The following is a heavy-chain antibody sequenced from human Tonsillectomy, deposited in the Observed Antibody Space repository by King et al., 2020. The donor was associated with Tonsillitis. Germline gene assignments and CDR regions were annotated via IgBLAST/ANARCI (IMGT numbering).Heavy chain of an antibody. CDR1: GGTFSNFA. J-gene: IGHJ6*02. D-gene: IGHD2-2*01. CDR3: ARFESARHTSRGGLDV. CDR2: IIPSFGKT. V-gene: IGHV1-69*01. Sequence: QLVQSGAEVTKPGSSVKVSCKASGGTFSNFAISWVRQAPGQGLEWMGGIIPSFGKTNYAQKFQGRITLTADASTSTAYMELNSLTSEDTAVYYCARFESARHTSRGGLDVWGQGTTVSVSS.